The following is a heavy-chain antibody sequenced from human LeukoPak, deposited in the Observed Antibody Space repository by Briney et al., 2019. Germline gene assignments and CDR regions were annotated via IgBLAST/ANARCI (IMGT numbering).Heavy chain of an antibody. CDR1: RFTFSTYW. CDR2: INSDGSRT. CDR3: ARDGYSSSFYFDY. J-gene: IGHJ4*02. V-gene: IGHV3-74*01. D-gene: IGHD6-6*01. Sequence: GGSLRLSCTASRFTFSTYWMSWVRQAPGKGLVWVSRINSDGSRTTYADSVKGRFTISRDNAKNTLYLQMNSLRAEDTAVYYCARDGYSSSFYFDYWGQGTLVTVSS.